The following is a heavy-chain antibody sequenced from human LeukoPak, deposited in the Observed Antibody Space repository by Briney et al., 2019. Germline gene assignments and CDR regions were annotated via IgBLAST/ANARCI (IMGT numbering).Heavy chain of an antibody. Sequence: PSETLSLTCIVSGGSISSHYWTWLRQPPGKGLEWIGYVYYSGTTNYNPSLRSRVTISIDKSKNQFSLKVSSVTAADTAVYYCAREMGTSYFGYWGQGALVTVSS. D-gene: IGHD5-24*01. CDR3: AREMGTSYFGY. V-gene: IGHV4-59*11. J-gene: IGHJ4*02. CDR2: VYYSGTT. CDR1: GGSISSHY.